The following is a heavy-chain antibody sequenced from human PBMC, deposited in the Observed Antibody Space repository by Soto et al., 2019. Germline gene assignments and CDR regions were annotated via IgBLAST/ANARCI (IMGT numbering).Heavy chain of an antibody. V-gene: IGHV3-33*08. Sequence: QVHLVESGGGVVQPGGSLRLSCAGSGFTFSGYGMHWVRQAPGKRLEWVAVLWYDGSGEYYTDSVRGRFTISRANSKNTLYLHMNNLRDEDTGVYYCARDSVRFLEHFSKDYFDYWGQGTRVTVSS. CDR1: GFTFSGYG. D-gene: IGHD3-3*01. CDR3: ARDSVRFLEHFSKDYFDY. CDR2: LWYDGSGE. J-gene: IGHJ4*02.